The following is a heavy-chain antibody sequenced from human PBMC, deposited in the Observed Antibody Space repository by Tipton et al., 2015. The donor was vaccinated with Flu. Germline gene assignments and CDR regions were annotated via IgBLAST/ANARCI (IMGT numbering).Heavy chain of an antibody. CDR2: IGGGGATT. Sequence: GSLRLSCAASGFTFKNFWMHWVRQAPGKGLEWVSAIGGGGATTYFADSVKGRFTISRDNTRNTLYLQMNSLRAEDTAIYYCARVIPEFVAGLSYWGQGTLVSVSS. CDR3: ARVIPEFVAGLSY. V-gene: IGHV3-23*01. D-gene: IGHD6-19*01. CDR1: GFTFKNFW. J-gene: IGHJ4*02.